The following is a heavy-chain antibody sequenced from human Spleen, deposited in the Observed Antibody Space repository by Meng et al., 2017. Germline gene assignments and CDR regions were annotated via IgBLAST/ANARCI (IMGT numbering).Heavy chain of an antibody. Sequence: QFNLVQPVVEVKKPGASVRLSCKASGYTFTTYTIQWARQAPGQSLEWRGWVIAGSGQTKYSQKLQGRVAINRDTSASTVYMVLSSLISEDTAVYYCARDPTGVGYFYYWGHGSLVTVSS. CDR3: ARDPTGVGYFYY. CDR2: VIAGSGQT. D-gene: IGHD3-22*01. J-gene: IGHJ4*01. V-gene: IGHV1-3*01. CDR1: GYTFTTYT.